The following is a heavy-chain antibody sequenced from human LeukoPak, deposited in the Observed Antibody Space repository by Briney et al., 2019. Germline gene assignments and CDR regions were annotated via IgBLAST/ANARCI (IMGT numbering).Heavy chain of an antibody. D-gene: IGHD2-8*01. V-gene: IGHV3-48*03. CDR3: ARDRLTNDAFDI. CDR2: ISSSGSII. J-gene: IGHJ3*02. CDR1: GFTFSSYE. Sequence: GGSLRLSCAASGFTFSSYEMNWVRQAPGKGLEWVSYISSSGSIIYYADFVKGRFTISRDNAKNSLYLQMNSLRAEDTAVYYCARDRLTNDAFDIWGQGTMVTVSS.